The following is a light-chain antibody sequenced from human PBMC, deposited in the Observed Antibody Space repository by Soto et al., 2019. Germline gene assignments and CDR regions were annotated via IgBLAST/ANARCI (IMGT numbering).Light chain of an antibody. V-gene: IGKV1-5*03. J-gene: IGKJ2*01. CDR1: RSAGEW. CDR2: EVS. CDR3: QQFNSVPYT. Sequence: DIQMTQSPPTLSASVGDRVTITCRASRSAGEWLAWYQQKPGKAPKLLIYEVSRLHSGVPSRFSAGGSETEFSLTIDSLQPDDFAIYYCQQFNSVPYTFGPGTKVEIK.